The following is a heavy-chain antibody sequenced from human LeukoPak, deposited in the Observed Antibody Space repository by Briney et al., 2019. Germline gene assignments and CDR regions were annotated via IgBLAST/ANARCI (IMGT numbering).Heavy chain of an antibody. J-gene: IGHJ4*02. CDR3: AKEATPYASKWYDY. CDR2: ISYDGSIK. CDR1: GFTFSSYG. D-gene: IGHD6-13*01. V-gene: IGHV3-30*18. Sequence: GGSLRLSCAASGFTFSSYGMNWVRQAPGKGLEWVAVISYDGSIKYYADSVKGRFTISRDNPKNTPFLQMDSLRADDTAVYYCAKEATPYASKWYDYWGQGTLITVSS.